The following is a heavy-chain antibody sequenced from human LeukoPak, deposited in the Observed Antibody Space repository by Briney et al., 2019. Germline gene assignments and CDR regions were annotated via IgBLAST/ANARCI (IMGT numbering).Heavy chain of an antibody. CDR3: GRGMRDYYGLDY. Sequence: GGSLRLSCAASGFTFSNYGMHWVRQAPGKGLEWVAFIRYDGSNEYYADSVKGRFTISRDNSKSTLYLQMNSLRAEDTAVYYCGRGMRDYYGLDYWGQGILVTVSS. J-gene: IGHJ4*02. CDR1: GFTFSNYG. CDR2: IRYDGSNE. D-gene: IGHD3-10*01. V-gene: IGHV3-30*02.